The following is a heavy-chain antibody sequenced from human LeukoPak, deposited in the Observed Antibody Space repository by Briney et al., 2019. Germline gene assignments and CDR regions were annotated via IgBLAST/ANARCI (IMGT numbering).Heavy chain of an antibody. CDR3: ARGDGGFDY. V-gene: IGHV3-74*03. Sequence: GGSLRLSCAASGFMFSNFWMHWVRQAPGKGLEWVSFTDNDWTTKEYADSVKGRFTISRDNTRNTVDLQMNGLSAEDTAVYYCARGDGGFDYWGQGSLVTVSS. CDR2: TDNDWTTK. CDR1: GFMFSNFW. J-gene: IGHJ4*02. D-gene: IGHD5-24*01.